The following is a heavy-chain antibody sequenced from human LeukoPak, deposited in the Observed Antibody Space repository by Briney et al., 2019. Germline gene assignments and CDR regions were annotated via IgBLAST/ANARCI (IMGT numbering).Heavy chain of an antibody. CDR2: IYPRDSDT. D-gene: IGHD3-10*01. CDR1: GYNFTNHW. J-gene: IGHJ5*02. V-gene: IGHV5-51*01. CDR3: ARPIGTITMIRGVIRRSGWFDP. Sequence: GESLKISCKGFGYNFTNHWIAWVRQTPGKGLECMGIIYPRDSDTRYSPSFQGQVTISADKSVSTAYLQWSSLKASDTAMYYCARPIGTITMIRGVIRRSGWFDPWGQGTLVTVSS.